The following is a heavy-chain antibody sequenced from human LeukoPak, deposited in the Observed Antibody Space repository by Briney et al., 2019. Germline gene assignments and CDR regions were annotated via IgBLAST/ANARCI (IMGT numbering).Heavy chain of an antibody. J-gene: IGHJ1*01. Sequence: PGGSLRLSCAASGFTFSSYGMSWVRQAPGKGLEWVSAISGSGGFTYYADSVKGRFTISRDNSKNTLYLQMNSLRAEDTAVYYCAKDSGSYSNWSEYFQHWGQGTLVTVSS. CDR1: GFTFSSYG. V-gene: IGHV3-23*01. D-gene: IGHD1-26*01. CDR3: AKDSGSYSNWSEYFQH. CDR2: ISGSGGFT.